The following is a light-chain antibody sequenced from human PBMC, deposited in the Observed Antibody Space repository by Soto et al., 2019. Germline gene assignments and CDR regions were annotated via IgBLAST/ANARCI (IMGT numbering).Light chain of an antibody. CDR1: QTISSAY. Sequence: EIVLTQSPGTLSLSPGQRATLSCRASQTISSAYLAWYQQRPGQAPRLLIYGASTRATDIPDRFSGRGSGTDFALTISRLEPEDFAVYYCQHYGSSLPITFGPGTKVDIK. J-gene: IGKJ3*01. CDR2: GAS. V-gene: IGKV3-20*01. CDR3: QHYGSSLPIT.